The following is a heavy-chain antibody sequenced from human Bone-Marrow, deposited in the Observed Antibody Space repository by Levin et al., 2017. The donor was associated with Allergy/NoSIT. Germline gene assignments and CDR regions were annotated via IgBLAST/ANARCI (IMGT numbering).Heavy chain of an antibody. D-gene: IGHD6-19*01. V-gene: IGHV3-30*04. CDR2: ISYDGSNK. Sequence: GGSLRLSCAASGFTFSSYAMHWVRQAPGKGLEWVAVISYDGSNKYYADSVKGRFTISRDNSKNTLYLQMNSLRAEDTAVYYCASGDIAVAGRGGDYWGQGTLVTVSS. CDR1: GFTFSSYA. J-gene: IGHJ4*02. CDR3: ASGDIAVAGRGGDY.